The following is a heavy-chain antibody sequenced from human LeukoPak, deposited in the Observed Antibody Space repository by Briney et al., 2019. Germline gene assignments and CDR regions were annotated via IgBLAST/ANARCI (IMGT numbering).Heavy chain of an antibody. J-gene: IGHJ4*02. D-gene: IGHD5-24*01. Sequence: GGSLRLSCAASGFTFSSYGMHWVRQAPGKGLEWVAFIRYDGSNKYYADSVKGRFTISRDNSKNTLYLQMNSLRAEDTAVYYCARDRDYNLADSFDHWGQGTLVTVSS. CDR1: GFTFSSYG. CDR2: IRYDGSNK. V-gene: IGHV3-30*02. CDR3: ARDRDYNLADSFDH.